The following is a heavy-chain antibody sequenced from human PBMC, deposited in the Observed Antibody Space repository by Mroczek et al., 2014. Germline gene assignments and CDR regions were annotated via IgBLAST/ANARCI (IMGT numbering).Heavy chain of an antibody. CDR1: GGSISSYY. V-gene: IGHV4-59*01. CDR2: IYYSGST. D-gene: IGHD2-2*01. J-gene: IGHJ5*02. CDR3: ARDSYCSSTSCYPENWFDP. Sequence: KESGPGLVKPSETLSLTCTVSGGSISSYYWSWIRQPPGKGLEWIGYIYYSGSTNYNPSLKSRVTISVDTSKNQFSLKLSSVTAADTAVYYCARDSYCSSTSCYPENWFDPWGQGTLVTVSS.